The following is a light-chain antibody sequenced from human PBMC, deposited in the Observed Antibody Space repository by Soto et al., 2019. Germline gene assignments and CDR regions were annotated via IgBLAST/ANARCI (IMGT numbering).Light chain of an antibody. CDR2: SNN. CDR3: AAWDDSLVV. V-gene: IGLV1-44*01. Sequence: QPVLTQPPSASGTPGQRFTISCSGSSSNIGSNTVNWYQQLPGTAPKLLIYSNNQRPSGVPDRFSGSKSGTSASLAISGLQSEDEADYYCAAWDDSLVVFGGGTKLTVL. CDR1: SSNIGSNT. J-gene: IGLJ2*01.